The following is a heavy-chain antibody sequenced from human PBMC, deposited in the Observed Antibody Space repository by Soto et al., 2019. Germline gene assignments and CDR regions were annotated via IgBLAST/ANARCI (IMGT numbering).Heavy chain of an antibody. V-gene: IGHV3-7*04. CDR1: GFTFSNYY. Sequence: EVQLVESGGGLVQPGGSLRLSCAASGFTFSNYYMSWVRQAPGKGLEWVANIKQDESYKFYVDSLKGRFTISRDNAENSLYLQMNSLRAEDTALYYCAREAIVGTTDDAFEIWGQGTMVTVSS. CDR2: IKQDESYK. CDR3: AREAIVGTTDDAFEI. J-gene: IGHJ3*02. D-gene: IGHD1-26*01.